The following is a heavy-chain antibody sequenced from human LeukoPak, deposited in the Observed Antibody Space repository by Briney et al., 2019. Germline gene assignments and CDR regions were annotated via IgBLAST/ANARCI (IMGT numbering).Heavy chain of an antibody. Sequence: GGSLRLSCAASGFTFSSYAMHWVRQAPGKGLEWVAVISYDGSNKYYADSVKGRFTISRDNSKNTLYLQMNSLRAEDTAVYYCAKVGALTIFGVVPTHWGQGTLVTVSS. J-gene: IGHJ4*02. V-gene: IGHV3-30-3*01. CDR3: AKVGALTIFGVVPTH. D-gene: IGHD3-3*01. CDR1: GFTFSSYA. CDR2: ISYDGSNK.